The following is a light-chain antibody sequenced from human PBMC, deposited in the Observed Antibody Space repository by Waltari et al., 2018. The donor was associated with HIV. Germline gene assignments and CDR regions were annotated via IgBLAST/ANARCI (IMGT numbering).Light chain of an antibody. J-gene: IGKJ5*01. CDR1: QSVLYSSNNKKY. CDR3: QQYYSTPLT. Sequence: DIVMSQSPDSLAVSLGVRATINCKSSQSVLYSSNNKKYLAWYQQKPGQPPKLLIYWASTRESGVPDRFSGSGSGTDFTLTISSLQAEDVAVYYCQQYYSTPLTFGQGTRLEIK. CDR2: WAS. V-gene: IGKV4-1*01.